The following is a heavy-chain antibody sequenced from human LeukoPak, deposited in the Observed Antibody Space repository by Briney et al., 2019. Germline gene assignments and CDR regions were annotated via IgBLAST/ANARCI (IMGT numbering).Heavy chain of an antibody. CDR2: ISGSGGSA. CDR1: GFTFSSYA. Sequence: GGSLRLSCAASGFTFSSYAMSRVRQAPGKGLEWVSAISGSGGSAYYADSVKGRFTISRDNSKNTLYLQMNSLRAEDTAVYYCAKGNDILTGSPFDYWGQGTLVTVSS. CDR3: AKGNDILTGSPFDY. J-gene: IGHJ4*02. D-gene: IGHD3-9*01. V-gene: IGHV3-23*01.